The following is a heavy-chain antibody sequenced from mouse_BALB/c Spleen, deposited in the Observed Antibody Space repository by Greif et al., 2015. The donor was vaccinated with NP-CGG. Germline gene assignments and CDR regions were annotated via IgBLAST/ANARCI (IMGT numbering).Heavy chain of an antibody. Sequence: EVNVVDSGGGLVQPGGSLRLSCATSGFTFTAYYMSWVRQPPGKALEWLGFIRNKANGYTTEYSASVKGRFTISRDNSQSILYLQMNTLRAEDSATYYCARDGDYDYFDYWGQGTTLTVSS. CDR3: ARDGDYDYFDY. CDR2: IRNKANGYTT. V-gene: IGHV7-3*02. CDR1: GFTFTAYY. J-gene: IGHJ2*01. D-gene: IGHD2-4*01.